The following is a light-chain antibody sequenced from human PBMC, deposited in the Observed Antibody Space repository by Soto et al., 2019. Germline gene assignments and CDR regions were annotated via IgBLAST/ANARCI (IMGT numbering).Light chain of an antibody. CDR2: DAS. J-gene: IGKJ5*01. CDR1: ESVSRN. Sequence: EVVMTQSPATLSVSPGERACLCCRASESVSRNLAWYQQKPGQATRLIIYDASTRANGIPDRFSGGGSGTEFTLTLSSLQSEDFVFYYCQQYNSWHPITFGQGTRLEIK. CDR3: QQYNSWHPIT. V-gene: IGKV3-15*01.